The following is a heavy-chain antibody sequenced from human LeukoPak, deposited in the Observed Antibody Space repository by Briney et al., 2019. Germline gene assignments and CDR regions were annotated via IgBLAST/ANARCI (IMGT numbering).Heavy chain of an antibody. D-gene: IGHD6-13*01. Sequence: PGGSLRLSCAASGFTLSTYGTHWVRQAPGKGLEWVAVIWSDGSNKFYADSVKGRFTISRDNSKNTVFLQMNSLRDEDTAIYYCARDRGQQLDYWGQGTLVTVSS. J-gene: IGHJ4*02. CDR1: GFTLSTYG. CDR3: ARDRGQQLDY. CDR2: IWSDGSNK. V-gene: IGHV3-33*08.